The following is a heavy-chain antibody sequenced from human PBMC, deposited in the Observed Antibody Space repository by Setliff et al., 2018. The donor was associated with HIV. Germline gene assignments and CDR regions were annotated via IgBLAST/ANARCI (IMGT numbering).Heavy chain of an antibody. CDR1: GFTFSNYW. CDR2: IKQDGSEK. J-gene: IGHJ4*02. V-gene: IGHV3-7*01. Sequence: QPGGSLRLSCAAPGFTFSNYWMSWVRQAPGKGLEWVANIKQDGSEKYYVDSVKGRFTISRDNAKNSLFLQMNSLRAEDKAVYYCAREYCNSTSCYGYSGDYWGQGTLVTVSS. CDR3: AREYCNSTSCYGYSGDY. D-gene: IGHD2-2*01.